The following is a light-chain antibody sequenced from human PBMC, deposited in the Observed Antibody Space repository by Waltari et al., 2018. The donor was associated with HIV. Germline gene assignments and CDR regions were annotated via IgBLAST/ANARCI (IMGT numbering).Light chain of an antibody. CDR1: RPISTY. CDR2: GAS. CDR3: QQSFLSPYT. Sequence: DIQMTQSPSSLSASVGDSVIITCRASRPISTYLNWYQQTPGNPPKVLVSGASSLESGVPKRFSGMGSGTLFTLASDGLHSDDFAIYCCQQSFLSPYTFGQGTKLEVK. V-gene: IGKV1-39*01. J-gene: IGKJ2*01.